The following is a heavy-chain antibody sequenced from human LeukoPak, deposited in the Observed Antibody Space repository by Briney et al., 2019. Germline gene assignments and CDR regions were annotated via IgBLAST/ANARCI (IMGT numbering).Heavy chain of an antibody. V-gene: IGHV4-59*08. CDR3: ARRYYDYVWGYYFDY. CDR1: GGSISSYY. J-gene: IGHJ4*02. CDR2: IYYSGST. Sequence: SSETLSLTCTVSGGSISSYYWSWIRQPPGKGLEWIGYIYYSGSTNYNPSLKSRVTISVDTSKNQFSLKLSSVTAADTAVYYCARRYYDYVWGYYFDYWGQGTLVTVSS. D-gene: IGHD3-16*01.